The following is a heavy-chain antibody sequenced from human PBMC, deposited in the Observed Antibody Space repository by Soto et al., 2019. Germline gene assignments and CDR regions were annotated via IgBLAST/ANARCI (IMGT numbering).Heavy chain of an antibody. CDR2: ISAYNGNK. Sequence: QVQLVQSGAEVKKPGASVKVSCKASGYTFTSYGITRVRQAPGQGREWMGWISAYNGNKNYAQKLQGRVNMTTYTTTRTAYMELRSLRSDDTAVSSCARGSGYSNYDAPYYYCYGMDVWGQGTTVTVSS. J-gene: IGHJ6*02. CDR1: GYTFTSYG. V-gene: IGHV1-18*01. D-gene: IGHD5-12*01. CDR3: ARGSGYSNYDAPYYYCYGMDV.